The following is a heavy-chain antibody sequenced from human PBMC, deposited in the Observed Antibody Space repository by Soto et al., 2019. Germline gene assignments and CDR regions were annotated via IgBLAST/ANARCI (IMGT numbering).Heavy chain of an antibody. J-gene: IGHJ5*01. CDR3: ARPRASGSYYVNNWFDS. D-gene: IGHD1-26*01. V-gene: IGHV3-23*01. Sequence: PGGSVRLSCAASGFTFSSYAMSWVRQAPGKGLEWVSDISSSGGSTYYADSVKGRFTISRDNSKNSLFLQMNSLRAEDTAVYYCARPRASGSYYVNNWFDSWGQGTLVTVSS. CDR2: ISSSGGST. CDR1: GFTFSSYA.